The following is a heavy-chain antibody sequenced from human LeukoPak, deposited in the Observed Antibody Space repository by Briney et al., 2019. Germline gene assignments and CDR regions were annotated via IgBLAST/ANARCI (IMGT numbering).Heavy chain of an antibody. CDR2: IRGSGDRT. V-gene: IGHV3-23*01. CDR1: GFTFSSYA. CDR3: ARAVGGYYFDY. J-gene: IGHJ4*02. D-gene: IGHD2-2*01. Sequence: GGSLRLSCAASGFTFSSYAMSWVRQAPGKGLEWVSAIRGSGDRTHYADSVKGRFTISRDNSKNTLYLQMNSLRAEDTAVYYCARAVGGYYFDYWGQGTLVTVSS.